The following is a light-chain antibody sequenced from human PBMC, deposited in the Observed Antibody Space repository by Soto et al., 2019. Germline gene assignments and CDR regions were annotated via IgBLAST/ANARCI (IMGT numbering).Light chain of an antibody. CDR1: SSDVGAYNY. V-gene: IGLV2-14*01. CDR3: SSLTTSFTYV. J-gene: IGLJ1*01. Sequence: QSVLTQPASVSGSPGQSVAISCTGTSSDVGAYNYVSWYQQHPGKAPKLLLSEVSNRPSGVSDRLSGSKSGNTASLTISGLQAEDEADYYCSSLTTSFTYVFGTGTKVTV. CDR2: EVS.